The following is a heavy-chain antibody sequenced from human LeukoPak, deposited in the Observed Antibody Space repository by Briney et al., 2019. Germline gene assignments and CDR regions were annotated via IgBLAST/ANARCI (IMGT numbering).Heavy chain of an antibody. CDR3: ARRGWGEYYFDF. V-gene: IGHV4-4*09. Sequence: PSETLSLTCTVSGGFISSYYWSWIRQPPGKGLEWIGYIYTSGSTNYNPSLKSRVTISVDTSKNQFSLKLSSVTAADTAVYYCARRGWGEYYFDFWGQGTLVTVSS. J-gene: IGHJ4*02. CDR2: IYTSGST. D-gene: IGHD6-19*01. CDR1: GGFISSYY.